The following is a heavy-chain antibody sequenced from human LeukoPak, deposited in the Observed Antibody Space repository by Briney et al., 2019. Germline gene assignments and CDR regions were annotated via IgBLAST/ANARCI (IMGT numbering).Heavy chain of an antibody. D-gene: IGHD3-22*01. CDR1: GFTFNSYA. CDR3: AKPVPLNGYYDSFTWVLIDY. V-gene: IGHV3-23*01. Sequence: GGSLRLSCAASGFTFNSYAMSWVRQAPGKGLEWVSAISGSGVSTDYADSVKGRFTISRDNSKNTLYLQMNSLRAEDTAVYYCAKPVPLNGYYDSFTWVLIDYWGQGTLVTVSS. CDR2: ISGSGVST. J-gene: IGHJ4*02.